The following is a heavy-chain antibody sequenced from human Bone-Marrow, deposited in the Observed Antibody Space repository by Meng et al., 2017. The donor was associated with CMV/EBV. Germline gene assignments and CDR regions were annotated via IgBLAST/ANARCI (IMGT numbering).Heavy chain of an antibody. D-gene: IGHD3-22*01. CDR2: ISSSSTI. CDR3: ARGSGYQFDY. J-gene: IGHJ4*02. CDR1: GFTFSDYY. V-gene: IGHV3-69-1*01. Sequence: GEFLKISCAASGFTFSDYYMNWVRQAPGKGLEWVSSISSSSTIYYADSVKGRFTISRDNAKNSLYLQMNSLRAEDTAVYYCARGSGYQFDYWGQGTLVTVSS.